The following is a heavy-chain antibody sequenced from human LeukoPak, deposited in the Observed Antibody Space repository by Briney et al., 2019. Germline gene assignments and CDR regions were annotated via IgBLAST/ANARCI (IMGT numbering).Heavy chain of an antibody. V-gene: IGHV3-30-3*01. D-gene: IGHD3-10*01. CDR1: GFAFSSYG. CDR2: ISYDGDNK. CDR3: ASGSLVRGVTSNY. Sequence: PGGSLRLSCVASGFAFSSYGMHWVRQAPGKGLEWLAIISYDGDNKHYADSVKGRFTISRDNAKNSLYLQMSSLRAEDTAVYYCASGSLVRGVTSNYWGQGTLVTVSS. J-gene: IGHJ4*02.